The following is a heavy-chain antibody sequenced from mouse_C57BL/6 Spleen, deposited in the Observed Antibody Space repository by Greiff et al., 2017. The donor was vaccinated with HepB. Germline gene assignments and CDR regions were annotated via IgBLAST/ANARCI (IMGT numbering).Heavy chain of an antibody. D-gene: IGHD2-4*01. CDR3: ARRGDYDGYFDV. Sequence: VQLQQSGPELVKPGASVKISCKASGYSFTGYYMNWVKQSPEKSLEWIGEINPSTGGTTYNQKFKAKATLTVDKSSSPAYMQLKSLTSEDSAVYYCARRGDYDGYFDVWGTGTTVTVSS. V-gene: IGHV1-42*01. CDR2: INPSTGGT. J-gene: IGHJ1*03. CDR1: GYSFTGYY.